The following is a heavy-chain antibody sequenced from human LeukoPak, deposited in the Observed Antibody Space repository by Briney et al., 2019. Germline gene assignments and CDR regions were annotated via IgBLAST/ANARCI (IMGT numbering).Heavy chain of an antibody. V-gene: IGHV4-39*01. CDR1: GGSISSSSYY. J-gene: IGHJ4*02. Sequence: SETLSLTCTVSGGSISSSSYYWGWIRRPPGKGLEWIGSIYYSGSTYHNPSLKSRVTISVDTSKNQFSLKLSSVTAADTAVYYCASHHYGGILYYFDYWGQGTLVTVSS. CDR3: ASHHYGGILYYFDY. D-gene: IGHD4-23*01. CDR2: IYYSGST.